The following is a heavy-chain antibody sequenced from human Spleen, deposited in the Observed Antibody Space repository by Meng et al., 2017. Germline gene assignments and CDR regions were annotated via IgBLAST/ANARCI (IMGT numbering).Heavy chain of an antibody. V-gene: IGHV4-4*02. Sequence: QVALQGSGPGLVKPSGTLSLTFACSGGSISSSNWWTWVRLPPGKGLEWIGEIYPSGSTNYNPSLESRVNISVDKSKNQYSLKLSSVTAADTAVYYCARAGDSENWFGPWGQGILVTVSS. CDR3: ARAGDSENWFGP. CDR2: IYPSGST. D-gene: IGHD2-21*01. CDR1: GGSISSSNW. J-gene: IGHJ5*02.